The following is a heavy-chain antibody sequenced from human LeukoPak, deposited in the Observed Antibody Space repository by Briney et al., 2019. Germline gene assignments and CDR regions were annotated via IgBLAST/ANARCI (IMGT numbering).Heavy chain of an antibody. V-gene: IGHV4-59*01. Sequence: TSETLSLTCTVSGGSISSYYWSWIRQPPGKGLEWIGYIYYSGSTNYNPSLKSRVTISVDTSKNQFSLKLSSVTAADTAVYYRARQDYGDYFGYYYYYMDVWGKGTTVTVSS. J-gene: IGHJ6*03. D-gene: IGHD4-17*01. CDR1: GGSISSYY. CDR2: IYYSGST. CDR3: ARQDYGDYFGYYYYYMDV.